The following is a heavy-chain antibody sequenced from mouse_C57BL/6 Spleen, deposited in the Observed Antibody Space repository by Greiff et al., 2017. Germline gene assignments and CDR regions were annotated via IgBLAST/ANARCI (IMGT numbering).Heavy chain of an antibody. J-gene: IGHJ2*01. CDR3: ARLCDAYYFDY. CDR1: GFTFSSYG. Sequence: EVHLVESGGDLVKPGGSLKLSCAASGFTFSSYGMSWVRQTPDKRLEWVATISSGGSYTYYPDSVKGRFTISRDNAKHTLYLQMSSLKSEDTAMYYCARLCDAYYFDYWGQGTTLTVSS. CDR2: ISSGGSYT. D-gene: IGHD2-3*01. V-gene: IGHV5-6*01.